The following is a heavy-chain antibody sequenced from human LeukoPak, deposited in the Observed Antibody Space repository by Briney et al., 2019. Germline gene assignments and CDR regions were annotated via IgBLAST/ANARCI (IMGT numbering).Heavy chain of an antibody. V-gene: IGHV4-59*01. CDR1: GGSISSYY. CDR2: IYYSGST. CDR3: ASQPRYCSGGSCSDAFDI. Sequence: SETLSLTCTVSGGSISSYYWSWIRQPPAKGLEGIGYIYYSGSTNYNPSLKSRVTISVDTSKNQFSLKLSSVTAADTAVYYCASQPRYCSGGSCSDAFDIWGQGTMVTVSS. D-gene: IGHD2-15*01. J-gene: IGHJ3*02.